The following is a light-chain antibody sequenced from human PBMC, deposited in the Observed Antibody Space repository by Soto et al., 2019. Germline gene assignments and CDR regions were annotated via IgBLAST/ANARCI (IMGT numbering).Light chain of an antibody. J-gene: IGLJ1*01. CDR2: EVS. CDR3: NSYTSSNTRV. CDR1: SSDVGGYSR. V-gene: IGLV2-14*01. Sequence: QSVLTEPASVCGSPGQSITISCTGTSSDVGGYSRVSWYQHHPGKAPKLIIYEVSDRPSGVSNRFSGSKSGNTASLTISGLQAEDEADYYCNSYTSSNTRVFGTGTKV.